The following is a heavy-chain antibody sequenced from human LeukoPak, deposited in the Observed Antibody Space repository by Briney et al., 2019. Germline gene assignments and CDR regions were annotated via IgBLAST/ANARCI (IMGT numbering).Heavy chain of an antibody. J-gene: IGHJ4*02. V-gene: IGHV3-23*01. D-gene: IGHD6-19*01. CDR2: MSGSGRTT. CDR1: GFTFSSCW. Sequence: GGSLRLSCAASGFTFSSCWMNWVRQAPGKGLEWVSSMSGSGRTTYYADSVKGRFTISRDNSQNTVFLQMDSLSAEDTAVYYCAKDRSSVWWHDFDYWGQGTLVTVSS. CDR3: AKDRSSVWWHDFDY.